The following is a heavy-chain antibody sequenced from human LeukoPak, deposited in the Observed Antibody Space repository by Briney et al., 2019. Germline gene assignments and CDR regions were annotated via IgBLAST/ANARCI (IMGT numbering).Heavy chain of an antibody. D-gene: IGHD2-2*01. V-gene: IGHV3-9*01. CDR2: ISWNSGSI. Sequence: PGGSLRLSCVASGFTFDDYAMHWVRQAPGKGLEWVSGISWNSGSIGYADSVKGRFTISRDNAKNSLYLQMNSLRAEDTALYYCAKGPYCSSTSCYFVGSGAFDIWGQGTMVTVSS. CDR1: GFTFDDYA. J-gene: IGHJ3*02. CDR3: AKGPYCSSTSCYFVGSGAFDI.